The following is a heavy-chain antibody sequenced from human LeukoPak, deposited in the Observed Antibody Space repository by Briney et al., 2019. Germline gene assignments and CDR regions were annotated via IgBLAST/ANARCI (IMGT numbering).Heavy chain of an antibody. D-gene: IGHD3-3*01. CDR1: GGTFSSYA. CDR2: INPNSGGT. CDR3: ARDLNFGVVIRGRFYMDV. Sequence: GASVKVSCKASGGTFSSYAISWVRQAPGQGLEWMGWINPNSGGTNYAQKFQGRVTMTRDTSISTAYMELSRLRSDDTAVYYCARDLNFGVVIRGRFYMDVWGKGTTVTVSS. V-gene: IGHV1-2*02. J-gene: IGHJ6*03.